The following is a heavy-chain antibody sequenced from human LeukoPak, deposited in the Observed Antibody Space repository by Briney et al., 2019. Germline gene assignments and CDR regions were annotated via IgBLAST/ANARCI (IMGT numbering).Heavy chain of an antibody. V-gene: IGHV5-51*01. J-gene: IGHJ4*02. CDR2: IYPGDSDT. Sequence: GESLKISCKGSGYSFTSYWIGWVRQMPGKGLEWMGIIYPGDSDTRYSPSFQGQVTIPAHKSISTAYLQWSSLKASDTALYYCARHRYCSSTSCLPDYWGQGTLVTVSS. D-gene: IGHD2-2*01. CDR1: GYSFTSYW. CDR3: ARHRYCSSTSCLPDY.